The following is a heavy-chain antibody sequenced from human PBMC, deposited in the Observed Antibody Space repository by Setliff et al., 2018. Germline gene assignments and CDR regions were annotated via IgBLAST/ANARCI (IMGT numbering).Heavy chain of an antibody. D-gene: IGHD1-26*01. V-gene: IGHV5-51*01. CDR1: GYSFTNTW. CDR3: ARVGPLTDDAFDI. J-gene: IGHJ3*02. CDR2: IYLGDSDV. Sequence: GESLKISCKGSGYSFTNTWIGWVRQMPGKGLEWMGIIYLGDSDVRYSPSFQGQVTISADKSINTAYLQWSSLKASDTAIYYCARVGPLTDDAFDIWGQGTMVTVSS.